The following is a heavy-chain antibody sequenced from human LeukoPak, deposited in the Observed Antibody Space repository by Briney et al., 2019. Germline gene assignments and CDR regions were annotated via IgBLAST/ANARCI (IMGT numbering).Heavy chain of an antibody. CDR2: IKQDGSEK. V-gene: IGHV3-7*01. CDR1: GFTFSSYW. D-gene: IGHD3-22*01. CDR3: ARVVYYYDSSGYYWTVVVSEYFDY. Sequence: GGSLRLSCAASGFTFSSYWMSWVRQAPGKGLEWVANIKQDGSEKYYVDSVKGRFTISRDNAKNSLYLQMNSLRAEDTAVYYCARVVYYYDSSGYYWTVVVSEYFDYRGQGTLVTVSS. J-gene: IGHJ4*02.